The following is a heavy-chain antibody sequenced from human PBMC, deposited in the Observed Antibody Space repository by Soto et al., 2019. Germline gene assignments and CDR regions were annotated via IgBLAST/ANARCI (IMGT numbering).Heavy chain of an antibody. CDR2: IKQDGSEK. CDR1: GFTFSSYW. CDR3: ARDPSDYYALNWFDP. D-gene: IGHD3-10*01. J-gene: IGHJ5*02. Sequence: PGGSLRLSCAASGFTFSSYWMSWVRQAPGKGLEWVANIKQDGSEKYYVDSVKGRFTISRDNAKSSLYLQMNSLRAEDTAVYYYARDPSDYYALNWFDPWGQGTLVTVSS. V-gene: IGHV3-7*05.